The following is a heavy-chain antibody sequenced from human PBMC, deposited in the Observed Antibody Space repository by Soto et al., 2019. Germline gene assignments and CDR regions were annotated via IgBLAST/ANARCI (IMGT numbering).Heavy chain of an antibody. CDR3: ARDRLESDY. CDR2: IKQDGSEK. D-gene: IGHD1-1*01. Sequence: GGSLRLSDAASGCTFSRYWMSWVRQAPGKGLEWVANIKQDGSEKYYVDSVKGRFTISRDDAKNSLYLQMNSLRAEDTAVYYCARDRLESDYWGQGTLVTVSS. J-gene: IGHJ4*02. V-gene: IGHV3-7*01. CDR1: GCTFSRYW.